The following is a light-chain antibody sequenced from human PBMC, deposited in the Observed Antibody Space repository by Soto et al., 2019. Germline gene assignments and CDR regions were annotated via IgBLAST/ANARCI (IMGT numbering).Light chain of an antibody. Sequence: LTQPRSVSGSPGQSVTISCTGTSSDVGVYNYVSWYQQYPGKAPKIMIYDVSKRPSGVPDRFSGSKSDNTASLTISGLQAEDEADYYCCSYAGSYTFVFGIGTKVTVL. CDR2: DVS. CDR3: CSYAGSYTFV. J-gene: IGLJ1*01. V-gene: IGLV2-11*01. CDR1: SSDVGVYNY.